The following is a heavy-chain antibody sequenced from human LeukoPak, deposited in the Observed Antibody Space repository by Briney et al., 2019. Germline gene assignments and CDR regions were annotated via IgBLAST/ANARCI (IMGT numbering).Heavy chain of an antibody. V-gene: IGHV1-8*01. CDR2: MNPNSGNT. CDR1: GYTFTSYD. D-gene: IGHD5-18*01. CDR3: ARVVDTAMTEFDY. Sequence: ASVKVSCKASGYTFTSYDINWVRQATGQGLEWMGWMNPNSGNTGYAQKFQGRVTMTRNTSISTAYMELSSLRSEDTAVYYCARVVDTAMTEFDYWGQGTLVTVSS. J-gene: IGHJ4*02.